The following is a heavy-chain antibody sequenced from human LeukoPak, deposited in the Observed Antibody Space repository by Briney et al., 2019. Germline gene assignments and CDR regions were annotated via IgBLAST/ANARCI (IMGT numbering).Heavy chain of an antibody. J-gene: IGHJ2*01. CDR3: ARGYCSSTSCHETWYFDL. D-gene: IGHD2-2*01. CDR2: IYSGGST. CDR1: GFTVSSNY. Sequence: GGSLRLSCAASGFTVSSNYMSWVRQAPGKGLEWVSVIYSGGSTYYADSVKGRFTISRDNSKNTLYLQMNSLRAEDTAVYYCARGYCSSTSCHETWYFDLLGRGTLVTVSS. V-gene: IGHV3-53*01.